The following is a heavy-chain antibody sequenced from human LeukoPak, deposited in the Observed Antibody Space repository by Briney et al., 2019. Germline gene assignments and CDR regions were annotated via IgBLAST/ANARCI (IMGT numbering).Heavy chain of an antibody. D-gene: IGHD2-15*01. CDR3: ARDLYCSGGSCYSDYYYGMDV. CDR2: ISYDGSNK. V-gene: IGHV3-30-3*01. Sequence: PGGSLRLSCAASGFTFSSYAMHWVRQAPGKGLEWVAVISYDGSNKYYADSVKGRFTISRDNSKNTLYLQMNSLRAEDTAVYYCARDLYCSGGSCYSDYYYGMDVWGQGTTVTVSS. J-gene: IGHJ6*02. CDR1: GFTFSSYA.